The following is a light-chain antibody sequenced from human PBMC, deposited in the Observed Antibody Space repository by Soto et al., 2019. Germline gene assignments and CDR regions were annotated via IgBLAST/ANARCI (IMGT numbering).Light chain of an antibody. CDR3: QQYNNWPYT. CDR2: GAS. CDR1: QSVSSN. V-gene: IGKV3-15*01. J-gene: IGKJ2*01. Sequence: EIVMTQSPATLSVSPGERATLSCRASQSVSSNLAWYQQKPGQGPRLVIYGASTRATGIPARFSGSGSGTEFTLTISSLQSEDFAVYYCQQYNNWPYTFGQGTKLEIK.